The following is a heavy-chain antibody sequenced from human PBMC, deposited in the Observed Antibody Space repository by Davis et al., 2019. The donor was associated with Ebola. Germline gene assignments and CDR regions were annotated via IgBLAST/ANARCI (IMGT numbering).Heavy chain of an antibody. D-gene: IGHD1-26*01. CDR3: ARDNQWELLRGGMDV. CDR2: ISYDGSNK. CDR1: GFTFSSYA. J-gene: IGHJ6*02. V-gene: IGHV3-30-3*01. Sequence: PGGSLRLSCAASGFTFSSYAMHWVRQAPGKGLEWVAVISYDGSNKYYADSVKGRFTISRDNSKNTLYLQMNSLRAEDTAVYYCARDNQWELLRGGMDVWGQGTTVTVSS.